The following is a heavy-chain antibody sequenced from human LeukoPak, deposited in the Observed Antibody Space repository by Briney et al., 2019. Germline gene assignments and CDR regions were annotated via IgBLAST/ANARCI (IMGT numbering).Heavy chain of an antibody. CDR1: GFTFSTYG. CDR3: AELGITMIGGV. Sequence: GGSLRLSCAASGFTFSTYGMHWVRQAPGKGLEWVAVISYDGSNKYYADSVKGRFTISRDNSKNTLYLQMNSLRAEDTGVYYCAELGITMIGGVWGKGTTVTISS. J-gene: IGHJ6*04. D-gene: IGHD3-10*02. CDR2: ISYDGSNK. V-gene: IGHV3-30*18.